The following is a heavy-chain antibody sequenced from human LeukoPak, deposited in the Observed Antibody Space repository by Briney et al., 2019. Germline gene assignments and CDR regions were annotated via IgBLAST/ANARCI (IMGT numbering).Heavy chain of an antibody. J-gene: IGHJ4*02. CDR1: GGSISSSSYY. CDR2: IYYSGST. CDR3: ARGLYSSGWYYFDY. Sequence: SETLSLTCTVSGGSISSSSYYWGWIRQPPGKGLEWIGSIYYSGSTYYNPSLKSRVTISVDTSKNQFSLKLSSVTAADTAVYYCARGLYSSGWYYFDYWGQGTLVTVSS. D-gene: IGHD6-19*01. V-gene: IGHV4-39*01.